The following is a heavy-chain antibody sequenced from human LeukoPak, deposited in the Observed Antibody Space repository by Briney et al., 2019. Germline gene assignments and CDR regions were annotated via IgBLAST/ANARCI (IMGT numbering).Heavy chain of an antibody. J-gene: IGHJ4*01. V-gene: IGHV4-39*01. CDR2: IYSSGST. D-gene: IGHD6-25*01. CDR1: GGSISSSSYY. Sequence: SETLSLTCTVSGGSISSSSYYWGWIRQPPGKGLEWIGSIYSSGSTYYNSSLKSRVTISIDTSKNQVSLKMSPVTAADTAMYYCAKSGGYGLIDYWGQGTLVTVSS. CDR3: AKSGGYGLIDY.